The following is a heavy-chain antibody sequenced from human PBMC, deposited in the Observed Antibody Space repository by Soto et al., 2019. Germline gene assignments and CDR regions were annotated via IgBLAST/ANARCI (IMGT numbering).Heavy chain of an antibody. D-gene: IGHD1-26*01. CDR2: ISHDGKNK. Sequence: GGSLRLSCAASGLIFSNYGMHWVRQAPGKGLEWVALISHDGKNKYYADSVQGRFTISRDNSKNTLYLQMNSLRGDDTAVYYCAKDRPVKARSGSLSSWGQGTLVTISS. V-gene: IGHV3-30*18. CDR1: GLIFSNYG. J-gene: IGHJ5*02. CDR3: AKDRPVKARSGSLSS.